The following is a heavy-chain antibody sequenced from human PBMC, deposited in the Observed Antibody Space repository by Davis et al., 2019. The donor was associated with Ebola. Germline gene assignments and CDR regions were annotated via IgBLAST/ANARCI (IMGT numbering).Heavy chain of an antibody. J-gene: IGHJ5*02. V-gene: IGHV3-23*01. CDR3: ARGRDGYNFRS. CDR1: GFTFTSYA. CDR2: ISGSGGST. D-gene: IGHD5-24*01. Sequence: GGSLRLSCAASGFTFTSYAMSWVRQAPGKGLEWVSAISGSGGSTYYADSVKGRFTISRHNSKNTLYLQMNSLRAEDKDVYYCARGRDGYNFRSWGQGTLVTVSS.